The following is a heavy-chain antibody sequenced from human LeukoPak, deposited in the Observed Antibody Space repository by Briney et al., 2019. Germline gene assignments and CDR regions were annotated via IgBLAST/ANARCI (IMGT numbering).Heavy chain of an antibody. J-gene: IGHJ6*02. CDR3: ARGNIVVAGYYYYGMDV. D-gene: IGHD2-2*01. CDR2: MNPNSGNT. Sequence: ASLKVSCKASGYTFTSYDINWVRQATGQGFEWMGWMNPNSGNTGYAQKFQGRVTMTRNTSISTAYMELSCLRSEDTAVYYCARGNIVVAGYYYYGMDVWGQGTTVTVSS. CDR1: GYTFTSYD. V-gene: IGHV1-8*01.